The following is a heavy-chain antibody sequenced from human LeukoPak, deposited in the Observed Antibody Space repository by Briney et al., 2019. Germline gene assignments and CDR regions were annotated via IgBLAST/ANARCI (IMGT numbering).Heavy chain of an antibody. D-gene: IGHD1-26*01. Sequence: GGSLRLSCAASGFTFSSYSMNWVRQAPGKGLEWVSSISSSSSYIYYADSVKGRFTISRDNAKNSLYLQMNSLRAEDTAVYYCAREQEDGNAFDIWGQGTMVTVSS. CDR2: ISSSSSYI. CDR1: GFTFSSYS. V-gene: IGHV3-21*01. J-gene: IGHJ3*02. CDR3: AREQEDGNAFDI.